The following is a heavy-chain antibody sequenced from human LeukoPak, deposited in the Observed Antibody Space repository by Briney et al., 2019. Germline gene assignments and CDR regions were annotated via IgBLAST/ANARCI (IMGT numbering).Heavy chain of an antibody. Sequence: GGSLRLSCAASGFTFSSYSMNWVRQAPGKGLEWVSFISSSGSTMYFADSVKGRFTISRDNAKNSLYLQMSSLRAEDTAVYYCVRVLGYSYGFDYWGQGTPVTVSS. CDR2: ISSSGSTM. V-gene: IGHV3-48*01. J-gene: IGHJ4*02. CDR3: VRVLGYSYGFDY. D-gene: IGHD5-18*01. CDR1: GFTFSSYS.